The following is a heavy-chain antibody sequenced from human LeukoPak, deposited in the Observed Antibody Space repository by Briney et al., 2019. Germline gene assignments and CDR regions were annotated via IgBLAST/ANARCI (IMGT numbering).Heavy chain of an antibody. CDR2: ISGSGGST. J-gene: IGHJ4*02. V-gene: IGHV3-23*01. D-gene: IGHD2-15*01. CDR3: AGDIVVVVAAPYLDY. Sequence: GGSLRLSCAVSGFTFSSYAMSWVRQAPGKGLEWVSAISGSGGSTYYADSVKGRFTISRDNSKNTLYLQVNSLRVEDTAVYYCAGDIVVVVAAPYLDYWGQGTLVTVSS. CDR1: GFTFSSYA.